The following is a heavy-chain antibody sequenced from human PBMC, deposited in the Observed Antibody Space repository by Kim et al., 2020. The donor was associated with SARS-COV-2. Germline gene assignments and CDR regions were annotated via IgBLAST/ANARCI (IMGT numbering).Heavy chain of an antibody. CDR1: GYTLNDNH. V-gene: IGHV1-2*06. Sequence: ASVKVSCKASGYTLNDNHINWVRQAPGQWLEWMGRINPNSGGTNYAQKFQGRVTMTRDTSISTAYMELRSLSSDDTAVYYCTTSAVSDVDYWGQGTLVTVSS. D-gene: IGHD1-26*01. J-gene: IGHJ4*02. CDR2: INPNSGGT. CDR3: TTSAVSDVDY.